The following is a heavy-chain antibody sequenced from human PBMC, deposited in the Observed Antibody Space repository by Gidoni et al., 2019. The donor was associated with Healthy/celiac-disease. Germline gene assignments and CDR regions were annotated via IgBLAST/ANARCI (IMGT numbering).Heavy chain of an antibody. V-gene: IGHV5-51*01. J-gene: IGHJ4*02. CDR2: IYPGDSDT. CDR3: VRGNGYRGYYFDY. CDR1: GYSFTNYW. Sequence: EVQLVPSGAEVKQPGESLKISFEGSGYSFTNYWIGWVRQMPGKGLEWMGFIYPGDSDTRYSPSFQGQVTISADKSISNAYLQWSSLKASDTAMYYCVRGNGYRGYYFDYWGQGTLVTVSS. D-gene: IGHD5-12*01.